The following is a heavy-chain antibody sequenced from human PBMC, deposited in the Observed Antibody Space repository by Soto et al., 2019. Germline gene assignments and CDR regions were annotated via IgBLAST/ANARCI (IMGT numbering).Heavy chain of an antibody. CDR1: GFTVSSNY. CDR3: AREGAGTDY. J-gene: IGHJ4*02. Sequence: EVQLVESGGGLVQPGGSLRLSCAASGFTVSSNYMSWVRQAPGKGLEWDSVIYSGGSTYYAHSVKGRFTISTHNSKNTLYLQMNSLRAEDTAVYYCAREGAGTDYWGQGTLVTVSS. CDR2: IYSGGST. V-gene: IGHV3-53*04. D-gene: IGHD6-19*01.